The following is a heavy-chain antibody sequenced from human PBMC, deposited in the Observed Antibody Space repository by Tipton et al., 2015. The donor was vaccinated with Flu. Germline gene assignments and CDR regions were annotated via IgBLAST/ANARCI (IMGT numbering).Heavy chain of an antibody. CDR3: AGGSGWLITD. J-gene: IGHJ4*02. Sequence: SLRLSCAASGFRFNTFWMNWVRQAPGKGLEWVAIIKQDASEKVYVDAVEGRFTISRDNTKNSLSLQMDSLRGDDTAVYYCAGGSGWLITDWGQGTLVTVSS. CDR1: GFRFNTFW. CDR2: IKQDASEK. V-gene: IGHV3-7*01. D-gene: IGHD6-19*01.